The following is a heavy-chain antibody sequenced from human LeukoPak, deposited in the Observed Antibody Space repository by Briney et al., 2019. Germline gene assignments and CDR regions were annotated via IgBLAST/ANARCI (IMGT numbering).Heavy chain of an antibody. J-gene: IGHJ6*03. CDR1: GFNFSAYA. CDR2: VTNSGDTT. D-gene: IGHD3-10*01. Sequence: GGSLRLSCAASGFNFSAYAMHWVRQAPGKGLECVSVVTNSGDTTYYANSVKGRFTISRDNSKSTLFLQMDSLRGEDMGVYYCARGHPYNYGSNYMDVWGSGTTVTVS. V-gene: IGHV3-64*01. CDR3: ARGHPYNYGSNYMDV.